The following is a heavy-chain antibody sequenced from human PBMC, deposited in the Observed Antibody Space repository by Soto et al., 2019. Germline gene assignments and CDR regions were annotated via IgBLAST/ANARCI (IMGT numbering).Heavy chain of an antibody. CDR1: GFTFSSYA. J-gene: IGHJ3*02. D-gene: IGHD6-19*01. CDR2: ISYDGSNK. V-gene: IGHV3-30-3*01. CDR3: AREYSSGWYFAFDI. Sequence: QVQLVESGGGVVQPGRSLRLSCAASGFTFSSYAMHWVRQAPGKGLEWVAVISYDGSNKYYADSVKGRFTIYRDNSKNTLYLQMNSLRAEDTAVYYCAREYSSGWYFAFDIWGQGTMVTVSS.